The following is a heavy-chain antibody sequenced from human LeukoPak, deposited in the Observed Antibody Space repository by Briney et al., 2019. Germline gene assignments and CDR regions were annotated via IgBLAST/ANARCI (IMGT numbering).Heavy chain of an antibody. J-gene: IGHJ3*02. V-gene: IGHV3-23*01. Sequence: PGGSLRLSCAASGFTFSSYAMSWVRQAPGKGLEWVSALSGWGGSTYDADSVKGRFTISRDNSKNTLYLQMNSLRAEDTAVYYCAKVKEVTFASDIWGQGTMVTVSS. CDR3: AKVKEVTFASDI. CDR2: LSGWGGST. D-gene: IGHD2/OR15-2a*01. CDR1: GFTFSSYA.